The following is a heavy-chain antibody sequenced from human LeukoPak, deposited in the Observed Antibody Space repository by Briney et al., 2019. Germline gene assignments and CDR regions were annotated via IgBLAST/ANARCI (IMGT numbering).Heavy chain of an antibody. CDR3: TPGGRSTRVVPAATAIDY. CDR2: ISGSGGST. Sequence: PGGSLRLSCAASGFTFSSYAMSWVRQAPGKGLEWVSAISGSGGSTYYADSVKGRFTISRDNSKNTLYLQMNSLRAEDTAVYYCTPGGRSTRVVPAATAIDYWGQGTLVTVSS. J-gene: IGHJ4*02. V-gene: IGHV3-23*01. D-gene: IGHD2-2*01. CDR1: GFTFSSYA.